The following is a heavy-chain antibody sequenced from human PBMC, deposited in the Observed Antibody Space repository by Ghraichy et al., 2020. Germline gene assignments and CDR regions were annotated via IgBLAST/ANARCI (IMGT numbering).Heavy chain of an antibody. D-gene: IGHD2-2*01. CDR2: ISYSGTT. V-gene: IGHV4-39*01. J-gene: IGHJ3*01. CDR1: GASIRSNDYY. CDR3: ARRCTGTSCQRGAFDF. Sequence: ETLSLTCTVSGASIRSNDYYWAWVRQPPGKGLEWIGSISYSGTTFYNPSLKSRVTQSVDTSKSQFSLKLDSVTATDTAVYYCARRCTGTSCQRGAFDFWGQGTMVTVSS.